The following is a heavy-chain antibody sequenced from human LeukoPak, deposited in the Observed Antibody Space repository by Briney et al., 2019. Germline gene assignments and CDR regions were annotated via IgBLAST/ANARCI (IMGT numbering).Heavy chain of an antibody. CDR1: GFTFSSFW. CDR3: ARDPPFIIGTTFFDY. D-gene: IGHD1-20*01. CDR2: INQDGSEK. V-gene: IGHV3-7*01. J-gene: IGHJ4*02. Sequence: GGSLRLSCEASGFTFSSFWMNWVRQAPGKGLEWVANINQDGSEKWYVDSVKGRFTISRDNAKNSVFLQMNSLRAEDTAVYYCARDPPFIIGTTFFDYWGQGTLVTVSS.